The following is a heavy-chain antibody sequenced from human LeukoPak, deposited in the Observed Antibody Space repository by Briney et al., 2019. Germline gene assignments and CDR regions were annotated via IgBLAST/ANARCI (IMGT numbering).Heavy chain of an antibody. CDR1: GYTFTSYY. J-gene: IGHJ5*02. Sequence: ASVKVSCKASGYTFTSYYMHWVRQAPGQGLEWMGIVNPSGGSTSYAQKFQGRVTMTRDTSTSTVYMELSSLRSVDTAVYYCARDKGEGLVTMVRGVMNWFDPWGQGTLVTVSS. D-gene: IGHD3-10*01. V-gene: IGHV1-46*01. CDR3: ARDKGEGLVTMVRGVMNWFDP. CDR2: VNPSGGST.